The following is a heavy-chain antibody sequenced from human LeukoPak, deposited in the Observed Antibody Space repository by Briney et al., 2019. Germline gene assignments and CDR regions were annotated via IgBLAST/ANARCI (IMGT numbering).Heavy chain of an antibody. CDR3: AGEIGYCSSTSCPGWFDP. CDR1: GGSFSGYY. J-gene: IGHJ5*02. Sequence: SETLSLTCAVYGGSFSGYYWSWIRQPPGKGLEWIGEINHSGSTNYNPSLKSRVTISVDTSKNQFSLKLSSVTAADTAVYYCAGEIGYCSSTSCPGWFDPWGQGTLVTVSS. V-gene: IGHV4-34*01. CDR2: INHSGST. D-gene: IGHD2-2*03.